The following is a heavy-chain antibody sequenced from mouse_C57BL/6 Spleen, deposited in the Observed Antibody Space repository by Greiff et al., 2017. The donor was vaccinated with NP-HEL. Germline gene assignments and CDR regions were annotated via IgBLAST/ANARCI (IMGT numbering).Heavy chain of an antibody. V-gene: IGHV1-22*01. J-gene: IGHJ1*03. D-gene: IGHD2-4*01. CDR3: ARGGDYDYDARYWYFDV. Sequence: EVQLQQSGPELVKPGASVKMSCKASGYTFTDYNMHWVKQSHGKSLEWIGYINPNNGGTSYNQKFKGKATLTVNKSSSTAYMELRSLTSEDSAVYYCARGGDYDYDARYWYFDVWGTGTTVTVSS. CDR1: GYTFTDYN. CDR2: INPNNGGT.